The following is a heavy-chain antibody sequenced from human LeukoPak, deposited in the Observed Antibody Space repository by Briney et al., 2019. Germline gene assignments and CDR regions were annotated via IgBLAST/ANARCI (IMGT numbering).Heavy chain of an antibody. CDR2: ISWNSGSI. V-gene: IGHV3-9*01. D-gene: IGHD3-10*02. J-gene: IGHJ6*03. CDR1: GFTFDDYA. CDR3: AREMFYYYHYMDV. Sequence: GGSLRLSCAASGFTFDDYAMHWVRQAPGKGLEWVSGISWNSGSIGYADSVKGRFTISRDNAKNSVYLQMNSLRAEDAAVYYCAREMFYYYHYMDVWGKGTTVTVSS.